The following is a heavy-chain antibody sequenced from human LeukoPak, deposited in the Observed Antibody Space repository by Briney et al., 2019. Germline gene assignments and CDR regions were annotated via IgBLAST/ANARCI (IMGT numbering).Heavy chain of an antibody. V-gene: IGHV4-34*01. Sequence: SETLSLTCAVYGGSSSGYYWSWIRQPPGKGLEWIGEINHSGSTNYNPSLKSRVTISVDTSKNQFSLKLSSVTAADTAVYYCARGSGSGSYYNDYYYGMDVWGKGTTVTVSS. D-gene: IGHD3-10*01. CDR2: INHSGST. J-gene: IGHJ6*04. CDR1: GGSSSGYY. CDR3: ARGSGSGSYYNDYYYGMDV.